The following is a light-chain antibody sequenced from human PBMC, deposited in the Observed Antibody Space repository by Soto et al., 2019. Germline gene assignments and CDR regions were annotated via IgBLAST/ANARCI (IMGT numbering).Light chain of an antibody. V-gene: IGKV1-39*01. J-gene: IGKJ1*01. Sequence: DIQMTQAPSSLSAFVGDSVTITCRASQSVISYVNWYQQKPGHAPKLLVYGAISLQGGVPSRFSGSGTGTDFTLTISGLQPEDSATYYCQQTYRPPPTFGQGTKVDIK. CDR3: QQTYRPPPT. CDR2: GAI. CDR1: QSVISY.